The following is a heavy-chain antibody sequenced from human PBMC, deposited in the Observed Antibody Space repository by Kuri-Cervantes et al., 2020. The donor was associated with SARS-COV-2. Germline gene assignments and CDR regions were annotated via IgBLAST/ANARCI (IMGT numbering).Heavy chain of an antibody. J-gene: IGHJ3*02. CDR3: AKPVLGSPVDAFDI. V-gene: IGHV3-30-3*02. D-gene: IGHD7-27*01. CDR1: GFTFSSYA. CDR2: ISYDGSNK. Sequence: GESLKISCAASGFTFSSYAMHWVRQAPGKGLEWVAVISYDGSNKYYADSVKSRFTISRDNSKNTLYLQMNSLRAEDTAVYYCAKPVLGSPVDAFDIWGQGTMVTVSS.